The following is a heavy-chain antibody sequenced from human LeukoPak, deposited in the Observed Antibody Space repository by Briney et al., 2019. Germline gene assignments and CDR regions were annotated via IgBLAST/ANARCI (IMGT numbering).Heavy chain of an antibody. CDR1: GFTFDSYA. D-gene: IGHD3-22*01. CDR3: ARDNRGYDSSGYHYLHLRFDY. Sequence: GGSLRLSCAASGFTFDSYAMHWVRQAPGKGLXXXXXXSYDGSNKYYADSVKGRFTISRDNSKNTLYLQMNSLRAEDTAVYYCARDNRGYDSSGYHYLHLRFDYWGQGTLVTVSS. CDR2: XSYDGSNK. J-gene: IGHJ4*02. V-gene: IGHV3-30-3*01.